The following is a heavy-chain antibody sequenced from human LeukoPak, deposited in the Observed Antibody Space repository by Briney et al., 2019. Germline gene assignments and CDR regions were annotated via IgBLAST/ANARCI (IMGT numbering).Heavy chain of an antibody. V-gene: IGHV4-34*01. J-gene: IGHJ6*03. CDR3: ARGGGLLQTKNYYMDV. CDR1: GGSFSGYY. D-gene: IGHD3-16*01. CDR2: INHSGST. Sequence: PSETLSLTCAVYGGSFSGYYWSWIRQPPGKGLEWIGEINHSGSTNYNRSLKSRVTISVDTSKNQFSLKLSSVTAADTAVYYCARGGGLLQTKNYYMDVWGKGTTVTVSS.